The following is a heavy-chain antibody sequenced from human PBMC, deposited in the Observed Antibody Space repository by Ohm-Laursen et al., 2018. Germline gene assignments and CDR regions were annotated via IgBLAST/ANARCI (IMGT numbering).Heavy chain of an antibody. Sequence: TLSLTCSVSGGSISRYYGSWIRQPPGKGLEWIGYIYYSGSTKYNPSLESRVTISLDTSRNQFSLRLTSLTAADTAVYYCARDVAHGGYGFGMDVWGQGTTATVSS. V-gene: IGHV4-59*01. CDR1: GGSISRYY. CDR3: ARDVAHGGYGFGMDV. CDR2: IYYSGST. D-gene: IGHD5-12*01. J-gene: IGHJ6*02.